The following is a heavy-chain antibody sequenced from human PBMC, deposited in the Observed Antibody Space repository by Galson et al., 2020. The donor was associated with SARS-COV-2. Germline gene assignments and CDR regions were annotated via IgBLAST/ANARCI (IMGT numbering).Heavy chain of an antibody. D-gene: IGHD4-17*01. Sequence: GESLKISCKGSGYSFSIYWIGWVRQMPGKGLEWMGIIYPGDSDTRYSPSFQGQVTISVDKSVSTAYLQWNSLKASDTAMYYCAGRVYGANSRYFDSWGQGTLVTVSS. V-gene: IGHV5-51*01. CDR2: IYPGDSDT. CDR1: GYSFSIYW. J-gene: IGHJ4*02. CDR3: AGRVYGANSRYFDS.